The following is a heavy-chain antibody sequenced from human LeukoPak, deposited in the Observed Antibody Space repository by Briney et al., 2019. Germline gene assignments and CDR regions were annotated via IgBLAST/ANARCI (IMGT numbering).Heavy chain of an antibody. J-gene: IGHJ6*02. Sequence: PSQTLSLTCTVSGGSISSGGYYWSWIRQPPGKGLEWIGYIYYSGSTNYNPSLKSRVTISVDTSKNQFSLKLSSVTAADTAVYYCARDLVVLDSGMDVWGQGTTVTVSS. CDR1: GGSISSGGYY. CDR3: ARDLVVLDSGMDV. V-gene: IGHV4-61*08. D-gene: IGHD3-3*02. CDR2: IYYSGST.